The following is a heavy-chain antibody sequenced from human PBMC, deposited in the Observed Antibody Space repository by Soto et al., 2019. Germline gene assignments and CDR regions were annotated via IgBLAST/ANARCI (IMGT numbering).Heavy chain of an antibody. CDR3: ARQLFDWLPMPLDY. Sequence: QLQLQESGPGLVKPSETLSLTCTVSGGSISSSSYYWGWIRQPPGKGLEWIGSIYYSGSTYYNPSLKSRVTISVDTSKNQFSLKLSSVTAADTAVYYCARQLFDWLPMPLDYWGQGTLVTVSS. D-gene: IGHD3-9*01. CDR1: GGSISSSSYY. V-gene: IGHV4-39*01. J-gene: IGHJ4*02. CDR2: IYYSGST.